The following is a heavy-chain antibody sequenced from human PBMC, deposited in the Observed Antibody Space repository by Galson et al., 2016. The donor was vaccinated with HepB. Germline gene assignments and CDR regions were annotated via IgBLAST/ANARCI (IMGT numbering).Heavy chain of an antibody. Sequence: SETLSLTCTVSGGSISSSSYYWGWIRQPPGKGLEWIGSIYYSGTTYYNPPLKSRVTISLDTPKNQFSLKLRSVTAADTAMYYCARHDYDSSGYNWFDPWGQGTLVTVSS. D-gene: IGHD3-22*01. V-gene: IGHV4-39*01. J-gene: IGHJ5*02. CDR2: IYYSGTT. CDR3: ARHDYDSSGYNWFDP. CDR1: GGSISSSSYY.